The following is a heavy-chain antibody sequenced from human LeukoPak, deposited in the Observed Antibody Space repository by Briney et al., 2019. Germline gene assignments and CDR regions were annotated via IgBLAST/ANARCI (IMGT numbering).Heavy chain of an antibody. CDR1: GGSISSYY. Sequence: SEILSLTCTVSGGSISSYYWSWIRQPPGKGLEWIGNIYYSGSTNYNPSLKSRVTISVDTSKNQFSLKLSSVTAADTAVYYCTRGSIAYYYMDVWAKGATVTISS. V-gene: IGHV4-59*01. D-gene: IGHD3-22*01. CDR3: TRGSIAYYYMDV. CDR2: IYYSGST. J-gene: IGHJ6*03.